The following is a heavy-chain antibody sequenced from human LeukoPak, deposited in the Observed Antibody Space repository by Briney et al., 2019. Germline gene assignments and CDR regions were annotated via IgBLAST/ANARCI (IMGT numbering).Heavy chain of an antibody. CDR3: VREARGYHYTYFDY. CDR1: GFTLGSHD. D-gene: IGHD5-18*01. J-gene: IGHJ4*02. Sequence: GGSLRLSCTASGFTLGSHDMHWVRQSPGQGLEWVAAVSSGFHAFFADSVQGRFTVSREDARNSLYLQMNSLRAGDTAVYYCVREARGYHYTYFDYWGQGALVTVSS. V-gene: IGHV3-13*01. CDR2: VSSGFHA.